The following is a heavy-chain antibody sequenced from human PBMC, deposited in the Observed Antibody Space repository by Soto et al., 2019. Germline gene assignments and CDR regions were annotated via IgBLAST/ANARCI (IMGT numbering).Heavy chain of an antibody. CDR2: IWYDGSNK. J-gene: IGHJ4*02. Sequence: GGSLRLSCAASGFTFSSYGMHWVRQAPGKGLEWVAVIWYDGSNKYYADSVKGRFTISRDNSKNTLYLQMNSLRAEDPAVYYCARDRKALRYFDWSADNWGQGTLVTVSS. V-gene: IGHV3-33*01. D-gene: IGHD3-9*01. CDR3: ARDRKALRYFDWSADN. CDR1: GFTFSSYG.